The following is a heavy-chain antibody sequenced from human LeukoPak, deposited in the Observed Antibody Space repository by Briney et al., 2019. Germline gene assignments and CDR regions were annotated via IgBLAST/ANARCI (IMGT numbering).Heavy chain of an antibody. CDR2: INHSGST. CDR3: ARGWQGLTAYYYYMDV. Sequence: SETLSLTCAVYGGSFSGYYWSWIRQPPGKGLEWIGEINHSGSTNYNPSLKSRVTISVDTSKNQFSLKLSSVTAADTAVYYCARGWQGLTAYYYYMDVWGKGTTVTVSS. D-gene: IGHD2-21*02. V-gene: IGHV4-34*01. CDR1: GGSFSGYY. J-gene: IGHJ6*03.